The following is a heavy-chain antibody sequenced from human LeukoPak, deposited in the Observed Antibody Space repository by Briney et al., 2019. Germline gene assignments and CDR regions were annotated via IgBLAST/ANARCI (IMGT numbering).Heavy chain of an antibody. CDR2: ISSSSSYI. CDR1: GFTFSSYS. Sequence: GGSLRLSCAASGFTFSSYSMNWVRQAPGKGLEWVSSISSSSSYIYYADSVKGRFTISRDSSKNTLYLQMSSLRAEDTAVYYCAKYRANSAYYYYYMDVWGKGTTVTVSS. CDR3: AKYRANSAYYYYYMDV. V-gene: IGHV3-21*04. J-gene: IGHJ6*03. D-gene: IGHD4-23*01.